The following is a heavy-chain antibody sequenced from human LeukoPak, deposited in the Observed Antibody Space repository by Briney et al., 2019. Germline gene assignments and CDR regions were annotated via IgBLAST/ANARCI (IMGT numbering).Heavy chain of an antibody. CDR2: IYYSGST. CDR1: GGSISSSSYY. V-gene: IGHV4-39*01. J-gene: IGHJ3*02. D-gene: IGHD4-17*01. Sequence: PSETLSLTCTVSGGSISSSSYYWGWIHQPPGKGLEWIGSIYYSGSTYYNPSLKSRVTISVDTSKNQFSLKLSSVTAADTAVYYCATPDYAEAFDIWGQGTMVTVSS. CDR3: ATPDYAEAFDI.